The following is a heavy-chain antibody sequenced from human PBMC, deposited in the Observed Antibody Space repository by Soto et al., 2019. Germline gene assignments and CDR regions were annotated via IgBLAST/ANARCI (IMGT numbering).Heavy chain of an antibody. D-gene: IGHD3-3*01. Sequence: PXESLKISWEGCQYIFTSNLLGWLRQMPGKGLEWMGVIYPNDSDVKYNPSFQGQVTISVDKSISTAYLKWSRLRDSDTAMYFCARHGVSFGPFAYWGKGTPVSVFS. J-gene: IGHJ4*02. CDR3: ARHGVSFGPFAY. CDR1: QYIFTSNL. V-gene: IGHV5-51*01. CDR2: IYPNDSDV.